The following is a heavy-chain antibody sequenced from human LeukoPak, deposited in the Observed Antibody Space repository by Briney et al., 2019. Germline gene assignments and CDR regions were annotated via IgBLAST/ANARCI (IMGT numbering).Heavy chain of an antibody. V-gene: IGHV3-48*01. CDR3: AREGGFDY. Sequence: HPGGSLRLSCAAAGLTFSSYSMKWVRQAAGKGMEWVSYISSSSSTIYYADSVKGRFTISRDNSKNLLVLQMNSLRVEDTAVYYCAREGGFDYWGQGTLVTVSS. CDR1: GLTFSSYS. J-gene: IGHJ4*02. CDR2: ISSSSSTI.